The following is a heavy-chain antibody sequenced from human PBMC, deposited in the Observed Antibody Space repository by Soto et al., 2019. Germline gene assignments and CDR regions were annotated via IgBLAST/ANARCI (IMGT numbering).Heavy chain of an antibody. Sequence: EVQLVESGGGLVQPGRSLRLSCAASGFTFGDYAMHWVRQVPGKGLEWVSGISSKSDSIGYADSVKGRFTISRDNAKNSLYLQMNSLRAEDTALYYCAKDIGRRWRTVSCWGQGTLVTVSS. CDR2: ISSKSDSI. J-gene: IGHJ4*02. CDR3: AKDIGRRWRTVSC. D-gene: IGHD4-4*01. V-gene: IGHV3-9*01. CDR1: GFTFGDYA.